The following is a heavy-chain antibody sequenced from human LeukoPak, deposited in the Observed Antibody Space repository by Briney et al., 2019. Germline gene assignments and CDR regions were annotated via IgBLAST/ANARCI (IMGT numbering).Heavy chain of an antibody. D-gene: IGHD3-16*02. V-gene: IGHV1-18*01. CDR3: ARDSNAWGSYRYIPPGFDY. CDR1: GYTFTSYG. Sequence: ASVKVSXKASGYTFTSYGISWVRQAPGQGLEWMGWISAYNGNTNYAQKLQGRVTMTTDTSTSTAYMELRSLRSDDTAVYYCARDSNAWGSYRYIPPGFDYWGQGTLVTVSS. CDR2: ISAYNGNT. J-gene: IGHJ4*02.